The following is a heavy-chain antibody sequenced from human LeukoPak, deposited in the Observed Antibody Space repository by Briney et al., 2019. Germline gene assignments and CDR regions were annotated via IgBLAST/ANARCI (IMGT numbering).Heavy chain of an antibody. D-gene: IGHD2-15*01. Sequence: PGGSLRLSCAASGFTFEGYGMHWVRQAPGKGLEWVAVISYDGSNKYYADSVKGRFTISRDNSKNTLYLQMNSLRAEDTAVYYCAKDPERFTPPDYWGQGTLVTVSS. CDR3: AKDPERFTPPDY. V-gene: IGHV3-30*18. CDR1: GFTFEGYG. CDR2: ISYDGSNK. J-gene: IGHJ4*02.